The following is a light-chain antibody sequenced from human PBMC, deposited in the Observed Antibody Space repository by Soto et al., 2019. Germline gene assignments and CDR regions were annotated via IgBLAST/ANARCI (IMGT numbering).Light chain of an antibody. Sequence: DIQTTQSPSSLSASVGDTVTITCQASQDISNYLNWYQQKPGKPPRLLIFDASRLQTGVPARFSGSGSGTDFSFTIGSLQPEDIATYYCQQFDNLPLTFGGGTRVEI. CDR3: QQFDNLPLT. V-gene: IGKV1-33*01. CDR1: QDISNY. CDR2: DAS. J-gene: IGKJ4*01.